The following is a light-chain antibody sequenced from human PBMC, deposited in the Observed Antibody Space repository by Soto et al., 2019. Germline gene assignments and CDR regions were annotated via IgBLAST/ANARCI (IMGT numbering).Light chain of an antibody. J-gene: IGLJ2*01. CDR3: QSYDSSLSVV. Sequence: QSVLTQPPSVSGAPGQRVTISCTGSSSNIGAGYDVHWYQQLPGTAPKLLIDGNSNRPSGVPDRFYGSKSGTSAALAITGLQAEDGADYYCQSYDSSLSVVFGGGTQLTV. CDR1: SSNIGAGYD. CDR2: GNS. V-gene: IGLV1-40*01.